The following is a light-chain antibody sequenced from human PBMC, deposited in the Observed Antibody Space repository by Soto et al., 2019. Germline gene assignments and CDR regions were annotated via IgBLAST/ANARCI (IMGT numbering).Light chain of an antibody. CDR2: AAS. CDR1: QDINNY. V-gene: IGKV1-16*02. J-gene: IGKJ5*01. CDR3: QPYNSYPRA. Sequence: DIQMTQSPSSLSASIGDRVTITCRASQDINNYLAWFQQKPGRAPKSLIYAASSLQSGVPSKFSGCGSGTEFTLTINSLQPEDFASYYCQPYNSYPRAFVHGTRLEIK.